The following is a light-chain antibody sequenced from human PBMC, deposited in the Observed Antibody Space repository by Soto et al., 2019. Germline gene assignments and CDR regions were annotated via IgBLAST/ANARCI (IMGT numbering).Light chain of an antibody. Sequence: QSVLTQPPSASGTPGQGVTISCSGSTSNLGAGYDVHWYQQLPGAAPKLVIFGNRNRPSGVPERFSGSKSGTSASLAITGLQAEDEADYYCQAYDYSLTASVFGGGTKVTVL. CDR2: GNR. CDR3: QAYDYSLTASV. V-gene: IGLV1-40*01. J-gene: IGLJ2*01. CDR1: TSNLGAGYD.